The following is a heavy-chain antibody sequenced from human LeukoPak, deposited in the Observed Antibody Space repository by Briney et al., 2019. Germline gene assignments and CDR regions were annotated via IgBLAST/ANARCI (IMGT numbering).Heavy chain of an antibody. Sequence: ASVKVSCKASGYSFTGWYMQWVRQAPRQEREWIGWINPNSGCTNYAQKFQGRVTMTRDTSISTADMELSRLRSDDTAVYYCASLAAAGTFDYWGQGTLVTVSS. J-gene: IGHJ4*02. D-gene: IGHD6-13*01. CDR3: ASLAAAGTFDY. V-gene: IGHV1-2*02. CDR2: INPNSGCT. CDR1: GYSFTGWY.